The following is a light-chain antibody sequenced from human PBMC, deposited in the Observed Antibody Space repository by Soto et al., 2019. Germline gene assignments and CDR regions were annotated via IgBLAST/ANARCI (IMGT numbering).Light chain of an antibody. CDR3: HHYYKGSPIT. V-gene: IGKV3-15*01. CDR1: QTIDSN. Sequence: IVMTQSPGTLSVFPGGSATLSCRASQTIDSNLAWYQQKPGQAPRLLVYGASTRATGIPVRFSGSGSGTEFTLTISSLQSDDFAVYYCHHYYKGSPITFGQGTRLEI. CDR2: GAS. J-gene: IGKJ5*01.